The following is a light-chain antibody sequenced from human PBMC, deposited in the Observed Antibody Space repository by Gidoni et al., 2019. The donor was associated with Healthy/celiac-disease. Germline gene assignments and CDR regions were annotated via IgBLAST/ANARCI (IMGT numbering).Light chain of an antibody. CDR1: KLGDKY. CDR2: QDS. Sequence: SYELTQPPSVSVSPGHTASITCAGDKLGDKYACWYKQKPGQSPVLVIYQDSKRPSGIPERFSGSNPGNTATLTISGTQAMDEADYYCQAWDSSSVVFGGGTKLTV. J-gene: IGLJ2*01. V-gene: IGLV3-1*01. CDR3: QAWDSSSVV.